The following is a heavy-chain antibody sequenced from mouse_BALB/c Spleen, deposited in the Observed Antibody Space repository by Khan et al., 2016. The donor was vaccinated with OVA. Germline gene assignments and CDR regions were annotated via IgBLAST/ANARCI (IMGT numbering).Heavy chain of an antibody. D-gene: IGHD4-1*01. J-gene: IGHJ3*01. CDR2: ISSGGDYT. CDR1: GFTFSSYS. V-gene: IGHV5-6*01. Sequence: EVELVESGGDLVKPGGSLKLSCAASGFTFSSYSMSWVRQTPDKRLEWVASISSGGDYTYYPDSVKGRFTISRDNAKNTLYLQMSDLKSEDTAMYYCADHLTGSFAYWDQRTLVSVSA. CDR3: ADHLTGSFAY.